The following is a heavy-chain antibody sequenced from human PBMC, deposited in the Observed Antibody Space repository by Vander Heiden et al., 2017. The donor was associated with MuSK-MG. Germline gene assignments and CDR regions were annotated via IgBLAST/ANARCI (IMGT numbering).Heavy chain of an antibody. Sequence: VQLVQSGAEGKKPGEPLQVSCKGSGDSLTSYWIGWVGQMPGKGLEWMGIIYPGDSDTRYSPSFQGQVTISADKSISTAYLQWSSLKASDTAMYYCARQDGSGSWYYFDYWGQGTLVTVSS. CDR2: IYPGDSDT. CDR3: ARQDGSGSWYYFDY. CDR1: GDSLTSYW. J-gene: IGHJ4*02. D-gene: IGHD3-10*01. V-gene: IGHV5-51*01.